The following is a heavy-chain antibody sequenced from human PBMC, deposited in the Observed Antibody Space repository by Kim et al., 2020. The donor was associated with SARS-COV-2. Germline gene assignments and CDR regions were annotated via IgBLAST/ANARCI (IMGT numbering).Heavy chain of an antibody. CDR3: ANIHYYGSGSYFSLDAF. Sequence: GGSLRLSCAASGFTFSSYGMHWVRQAPGKGLEWVAVISYDGSNKYYADSVKGRFTISRDNSKNTLYLQMNSLRAEDTAVYYCANIHYYGSGSYFSLDAF. V-gene: IGHV3-30*18. CDR2: ISYDGSNK. D-gene: IGHD3-10*01. J-gene: IGHJ3*01. CDR1: GFTFSSYG.